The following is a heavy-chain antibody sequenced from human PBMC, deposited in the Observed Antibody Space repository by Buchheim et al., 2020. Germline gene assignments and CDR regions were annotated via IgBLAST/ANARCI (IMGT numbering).Heavy chain of an antibody. D-gene: IGHD1-1*01. CDR3: ARGGIYTGKKRGIDY. Sequence: QVQLVESGGGVVQPGRSLRLSCAASGFTFSSYGMHWVRQAPGKGLEWVAVISYDGSNKYYADSVKGRFTISRDNSKKTLYLQMNSLRAEDTAVYYCARGGIYTGKKRGIDYWGQGTL. CDR2: ISYDGSNK. J-gene: IGHJ4*02. V-gene: IGHV3-30*03. CDR1: GFTFSSYG.